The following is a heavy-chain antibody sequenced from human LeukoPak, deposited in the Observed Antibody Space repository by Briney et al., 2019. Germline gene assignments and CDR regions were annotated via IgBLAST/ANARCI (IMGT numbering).Heavy chain of an antibody. J-gene: IGHJ6*03. D-gene: IGHD3-10*01. CDR1: GYTFTSYG. V-gene: IGHV1-18*01. CDR3: ARRYYGSGSYVSYYYYMDV. Sequence: ASVKVSCKASGYTFTSYGISWVRQAPGQGLEWMGWISAYNGNTNYAQKLQGRVTMTTDTSTNTAYMELRSLRSDDTAVYYCARRYYGSGSYVSYYYYMDVWGKGTTVTISS. CDR2: ISAYNGNT.